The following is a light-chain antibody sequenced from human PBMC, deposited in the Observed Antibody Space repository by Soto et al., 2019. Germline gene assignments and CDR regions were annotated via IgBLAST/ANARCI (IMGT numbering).Light chain of an antibody. CDR1: SSNIGAGSD. Sequence: QAVVTQPPSVSGAPGQIVTISCTGSSSNIGAGSDVHWYQQSPGRVPKLLVYGNKHRPSGVPDRFSASKSGTSASLAITGLQADDEADYYCQSYDNNLRGVLFGGGTKVTVL. V-gene: IGLV1-40*01. CDR3: QSYDNNLRGVL. J-gene: IGLJ2*01. CDR2: GNK.